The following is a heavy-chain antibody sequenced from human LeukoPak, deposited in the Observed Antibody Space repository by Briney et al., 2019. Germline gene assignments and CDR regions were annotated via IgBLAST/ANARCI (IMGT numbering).Heavy chain of an antibody. Sequence: GGSLRLSCAASGFTFSSYGPHWVRQAPGKGLEWMTFIRYDGSYKYYADSVKGRFTISRDNSKNTLYLQMNSLRAEDTGVYFCAKDHGDYYSYYYGLDVWGQGTTVTVSS. CDR1: GFTFSSYG. J-gene: IGHJ6*02. D-gene: IGHD2-21*02. CDR3: AKDHGDYYSYYYGLDV. V-gene: IGHV3-30*02. CDR2: IRYDGSYK.